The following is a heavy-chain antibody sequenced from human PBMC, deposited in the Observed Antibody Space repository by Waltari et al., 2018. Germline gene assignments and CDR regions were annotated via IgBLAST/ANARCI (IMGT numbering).Heavy chain of an antibody. Sequence: EVQLVESGGGLVQPGGSLRLSCAASGFTFSSYEMNWVRQAPGKGLEWVSYISSSGSTIYYADSVKGRFTISRDNAKNSLYLQMNSLRAEDTAVYYCAREGSGSGWMRAEYYYGMDVWGQGTTVTVSS. J-gene: IGHJ6*02. CDR3: AREGSGSGWMRAEYYYGMDV. D-gene: IGHD6-19*01. V-gene: IGHV3-48*03. CDR1: GFTFSSYE. CDR2: ISSSGSTI.